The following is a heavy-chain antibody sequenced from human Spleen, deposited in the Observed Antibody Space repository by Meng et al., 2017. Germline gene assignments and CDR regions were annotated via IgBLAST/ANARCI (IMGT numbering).Heavy chain of an antibody. D-gene: IGHD6-25*01. J-gene: IGHJ4*02. CDR1: GYTFTSYD. CDR3: ARDEDISAAGKLFGDY. Sequence: QVRLVQSGAEVKKPGASVKVSCKASGYTFTSYDINWVRQATGQGLEWMGWMNPNSGNTGYAQKFQGRVTMTRNTSISTAYMELSGLRSDDTAMYYCARDEDISAAGKLFGDYWGQGTLVTVSS. CDR2: MNPNSGNT. V-gene: IGHV1-8*01.